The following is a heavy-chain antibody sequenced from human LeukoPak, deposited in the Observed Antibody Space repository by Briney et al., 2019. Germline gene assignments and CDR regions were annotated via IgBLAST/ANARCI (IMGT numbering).Heavy chain of an antibody. CDR2: INHSGST. J-gene: IGHJ6*03. D-gene: IGHD6-13*01. Sequence: PSETLSLTCAVYGGAFRGYFWSWIRQPPGKGLGLIGEINHSGSTNYNPSLKSRVAISVDTSKNQFSLKLSSVTAADTAVYYCARGRISSWYYYYMDVWGKGTTVTVSS. CDR1: GGAFRGYF. CDR3: ARGRISSWYYYYMDV. V-gene: IGHV4-34*01.